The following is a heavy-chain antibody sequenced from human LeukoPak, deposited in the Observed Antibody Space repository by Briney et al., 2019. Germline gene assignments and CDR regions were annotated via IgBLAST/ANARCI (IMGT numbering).Heavy chain of an antibody. CDR2: ISGSGGST. Sequence: GGSLRLSCAASGLTFSSYAMSWVRQAPGKGLEWVSAISGSGGSTYYADSVKGRFTISRDNSKNTLYLQMNSLRAEDTAVYYCAKHIVVVTAQFDYWGQGTLVTVSS. J-gene: IGHJ4*02. CDR1: GLTFSSYA. V-gene: IGHV3-23*01. D-gene: IGHD2-21*02. CDR3: AKHIVVVTAQFDY.